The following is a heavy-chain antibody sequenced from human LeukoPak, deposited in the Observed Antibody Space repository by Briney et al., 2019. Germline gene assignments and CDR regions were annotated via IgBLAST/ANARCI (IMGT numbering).Heavy chain of an antibody. CDR1: GFTFSYYW. CDR2: IKQDGSVK. Sequence: GGSLRLSCAASGFTFSYYWMSWVRQAPGKGLEWVANIKQDGSVKYYLHSVRGRFTISRGNAKNSLFLQMSSLRVEDTAVYYCATSDVDTAMVSYWGQGTLVTVSS. D-gene: IGHD5-18*01. J-gene: IGHJ4*02. CDR3: ATSDVDTAMVSY. V-gene: IGHV3-7*01.